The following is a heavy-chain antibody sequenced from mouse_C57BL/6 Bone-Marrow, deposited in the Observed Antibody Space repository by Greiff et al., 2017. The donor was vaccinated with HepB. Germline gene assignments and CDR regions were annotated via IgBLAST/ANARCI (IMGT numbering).Heavy chain of an antibody. CDR2: ISNGGGST. J-gene: IGHJ3*01. CDR3: ARQDGSSYAWFAY. V-gene: IGHV5-12*01. CDR1: GFTFSDYY. Sequence: DVMLVESGGGLVQPGGSLKLSCAASGFTFSDYYMYWVRQTPEKRLEWVAYISNGGGSTYYPDTVKGRFTISRDNAKNTLYLQMSRLKSEDTAMYYCARQDGSSYAWFAYWGQGTLVTVSA. D-gene: IGHD1-1*01.